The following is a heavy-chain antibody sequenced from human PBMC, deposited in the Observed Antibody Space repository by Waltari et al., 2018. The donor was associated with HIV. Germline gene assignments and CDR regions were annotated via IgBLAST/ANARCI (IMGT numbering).Heavy chain of an antibody. CDR1: AYTLTRYD. Sequence: QVQLVQSGAEVKKPGASVKVSCKASAYTLTRYDINLVRQATGQGLEWMGWMNPNSGNTGYAQKFQGRVTMTRDTSISTAYMELSSLRSDDTAVYYCARALGRGYCSSTSCFFDYWGQGPLVTVSS. CDR3: ARALGRGYCSSTSCFFDY. V-gene: IGHV1-8*01. D-gene: IGHD2-2*01. J-gene: IGHJ4*02. CDR2: MNPNSGNT.